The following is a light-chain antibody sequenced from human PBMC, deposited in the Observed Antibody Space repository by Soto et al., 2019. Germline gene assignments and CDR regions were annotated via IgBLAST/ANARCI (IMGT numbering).Light chain of an antibody. CDR2: AAS. CDR3: QQSYKSPPT. V-gene: IGKV1-39*01. Sequence: DIQMTQSPSSLSASVGDRVTITCRASQSINTKLNWYQQKPGKVPNLLIYAASSLQTGVPSRFSGSGSGTDSTLTISSLQPEDFATYYCQQSYKSPPTFGPGTKVDIK. CDR1: QSINTK. J-gene: IGKJ1*01.